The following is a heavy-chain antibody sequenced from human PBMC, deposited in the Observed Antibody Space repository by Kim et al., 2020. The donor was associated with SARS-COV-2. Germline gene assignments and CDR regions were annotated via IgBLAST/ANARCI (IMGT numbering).Heavy chain of an antibody. CDR3: ARLGRGIYYNFDY. CDR2: IYYSGST. Sequence: SETLSLTCTVSGGSFSSPSYYWGWIRQPPGKGLEWIGSIYYSGSTYYNPSLKSRVTISIDTSKNQFSLKLSSVTAADTAVYYCARLGRGIYYNFDYWGQG. CDR1: GGSFSSPSYY. D-gene: IGHD1-26*01. V-gene: IGHV4-39*01. J-gene: IGHJ4*02.